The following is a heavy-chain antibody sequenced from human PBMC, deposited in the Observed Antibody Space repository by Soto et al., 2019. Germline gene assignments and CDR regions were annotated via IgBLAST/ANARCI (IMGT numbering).Heavy chain of an antibody. J-gene: IGHJ4*02. V-gene: IGHV3-53*01. CDR2: IYSGGST. D-gene: IGHD3-22*01. CDR1: GFTVSSNY. Sequence: PXGSLRLTFAASGFTVSSNYMSWVRQAPGEGLEWVSVIYSGGSTYYADSVKGRFTISRDNSKNTLYLQMNSLRAEDTAVYYCARDISASSGYYSYPGYWGQGTLVTVSS. CDR3: ARDISASSGYYSYPGY.